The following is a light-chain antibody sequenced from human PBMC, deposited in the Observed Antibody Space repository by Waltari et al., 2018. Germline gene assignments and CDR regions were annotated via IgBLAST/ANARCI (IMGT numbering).Light chain of an antibody. CDR3: LLYFGGAHRV. V-gene: IGLV7-43*01. Sequence: QTVVTQEPSLTVSPGGTVTLTCASSIGAVNSGYYPNWFQQKPGQAPRSLIYNTNNKHPWTPARFSGSLLGGKSALTLASVQPEDEADYYCLLYFGGAHRVFGGGTKLTVL. CDR2: NTN. J-gene: IGLJ3*02. CDR1: IGAVNSGYY.